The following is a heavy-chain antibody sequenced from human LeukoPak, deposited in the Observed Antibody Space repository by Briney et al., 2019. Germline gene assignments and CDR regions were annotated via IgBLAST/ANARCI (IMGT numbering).Heavy chain of an antibody. CDR3: ASRVSYGMDV. V-gene: IGHV4-59*01. CDR2: IYYSGST. CDR1: GGSISNYY. J-gene: IGHJ6*02. D-gene: IGHD3-10*01. Sequence: SETLSLTCTVSGGSISNYYWSWIRQPPGKGLEWIGYIYYSGSTTYNPSLKSRVTISVDTSKNQFSLKLSSVTAADTAVYYCASRVSYGMDVWGQGTTVTVSS.